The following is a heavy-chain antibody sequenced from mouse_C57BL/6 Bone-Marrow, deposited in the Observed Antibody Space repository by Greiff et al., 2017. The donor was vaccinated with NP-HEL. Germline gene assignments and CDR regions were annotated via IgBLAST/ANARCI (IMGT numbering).Heavy chain of an antibody. CDR2: INPNNGGT. Sequence: VQLQQSGPELVKPGASVKIPCKASGYTFTDYNMDWVKQSPGKSLEWIGDINPNNGGTIYNQKFKGKATLTVDKSSSTAYMELRSLTSEDTAVYYCAREDYGSSYCYFDVWGTGTTVTVSS. J-gene: IGHJ1*03. D-gene: IGHD1-1*01. V-gene: IGHV1-18*01. CDR1: GYTFTDYN. CDR3: AREDYGSSYCYFDV.